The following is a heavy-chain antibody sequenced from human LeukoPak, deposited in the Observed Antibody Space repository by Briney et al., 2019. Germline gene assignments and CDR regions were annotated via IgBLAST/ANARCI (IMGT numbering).Heavy chain of an antibody. J-gene: IGHJ4*02. Sequence: SETLSLTCTVSGGSISSYYWSWIRQPPGKGLEWIGYISYSGSTTYNPSLKSRVTISIDTSKKQFSLKLSSVTAADTAVYYCATVPPHGDTDYWGQGTLVTVSS. CDR1: GGSISSYY. CDR3: ATVPPHGDTDY. CDR2: ISYSGST. D-gene: IGHD1-14*01. V-gene: IGHV4-59*01.